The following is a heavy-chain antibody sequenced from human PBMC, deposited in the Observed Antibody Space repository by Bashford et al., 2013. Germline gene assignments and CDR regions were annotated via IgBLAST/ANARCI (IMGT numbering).Heavy chain of an antibody. CDR3: ARGAYCGGDCQYYFDY. J-gene: IGHJ4*02. Sequence: SVKVSCKASGGTFSSYAISWVRQAPGQGLEWMGRIIPILGIANYAQKFQGRVTITADKSTSTGYMELRSLKSDDTAVYYCARGAYCGGDCQYYFDYWGQGTLVTVSS. V-gene: IGHV1-69*04. CDR1: GGTFSSYA. CDR2: IIPILGIA. D-gene: IGHD2-21*02.